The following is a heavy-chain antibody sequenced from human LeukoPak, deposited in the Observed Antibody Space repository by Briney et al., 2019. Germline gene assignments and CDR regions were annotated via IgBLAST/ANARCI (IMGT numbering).Heavy chain of an antibody. CDR2: ISHSGNT. V-gene: IGHV4-4*02. J-gene: IGHJ4*02. Sequence: SGTLSLTCAVSDGSISSSNWWSWVRQPPGKGLEWIGEISHSGNTNYNPSLKSRVTISLDKSKNQFSLKLTSVTAADTAVYYCAREGLRFNHPNHIDYWGQGTLVTVSS. D-gene: IGHD3-3*01. CDR1: DGSISSSNW. CDR3: AREGLRFNHPNHIDY.